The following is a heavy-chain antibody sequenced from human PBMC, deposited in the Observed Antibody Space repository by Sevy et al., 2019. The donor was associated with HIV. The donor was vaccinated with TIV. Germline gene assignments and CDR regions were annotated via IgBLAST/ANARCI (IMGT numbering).Heavy chain of an antibody. V-gene: IGHV3-30*18. J-gene: IGHJ4*02. CDR1: GFTFSSYG. D-gene: IGHD1-26*01. CDR2: ISYDGSNK. Sequence: GGSLRLSCAASGFTFSSYGMHWVRQAPGKGLEWVEVISYDGSNKYYADSVKGRFTISRDNSRNTLYLQMNSLRAEDTAVYYCAKGPWGGATTIDYWGQGTLVTVSS. CDR3: AKGPWGGATTIDY.